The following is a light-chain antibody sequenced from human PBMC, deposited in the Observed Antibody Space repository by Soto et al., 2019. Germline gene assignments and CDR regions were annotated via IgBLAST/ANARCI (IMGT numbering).Light chain of an antibody. V-gene: IGKV3-20*01. CDR1: QSVSSRY. J-gene: IGKJ3*01. Sequence: ELVLTQSPCTLSFSPGERATLSCRAIQSVSSRYLAWYQQKPGQAPRLLIYGASSRATGIPDRFSGSGSGTDFTHTISRLEPEDFALYYCQQYGSSPPFTFGPGTNVDIK. CDR2: GAS. CDR3: QQYGSSPPFT.